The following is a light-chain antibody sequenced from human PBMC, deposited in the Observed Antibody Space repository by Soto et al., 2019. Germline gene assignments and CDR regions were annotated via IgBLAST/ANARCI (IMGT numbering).Light chain of an antibody. CDR3: TSYTSSSTPYV. CDR2: DVS. J-gene: IGLJ1*01. V-gene: IGLV2-14*01. CDR1: SSDVGGYTY. Sequence: QSALTQPASVSGSPGQSITISCAGTSSDVGGYTYVCWYQQHPGKAPKLMIYDVSNRPSGVSNRFSGSKSGNTASLTISGLQAEDEADYYCTSYTSSSTPYVFGGGTKVTVL.